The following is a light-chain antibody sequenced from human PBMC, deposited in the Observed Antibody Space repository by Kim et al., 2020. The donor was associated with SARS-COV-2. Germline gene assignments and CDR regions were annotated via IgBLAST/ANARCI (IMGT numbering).Light chain of an antibody. CDR1: RLRSDY. V-gene: IGLV3-19*01. CDR2: EKN. Sequence: AVGKTVRITGKGDRLRSDYARWYKQKPGQAPVLVIYEKNNRHSGIPDRFSGSSSGNTASLTITGAQAEDEADYYCNSRESGVNHVVFGGGTKLTVL. J-gene: IGLJ3*02. CDR3: NSRESGVNHVV.